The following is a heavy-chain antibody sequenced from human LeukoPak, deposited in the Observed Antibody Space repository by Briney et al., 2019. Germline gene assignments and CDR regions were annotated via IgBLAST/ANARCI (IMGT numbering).Heavy chain of an antibody. Sequence: ASVKVSCKVSGYTLTELSMHWVRQAPGKALEWMGGFDPEDGETIYAQKFQGRVTMTEDTSTDTAYMELSSLRSEDTAVYYCATGYCSSTSCYEVYWFDPWGQGTLVTVSS. J-gene: IGHJ5*02. V-gene: IGHV1-24*01. D-gene: IGHD2-2*01. CDR2: FDPEDGET. CDR1: GYTLTELS. CDR3: ATGYCSSTSCYEVYWFDP.